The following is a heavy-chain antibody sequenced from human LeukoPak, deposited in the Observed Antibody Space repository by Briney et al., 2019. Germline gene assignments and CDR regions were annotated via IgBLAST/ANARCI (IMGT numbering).Heavy chain of an antibody. CDR1: GGSISSGGYY. V-gene: IGHV4-31*03. J-gene: IGHJ4*02. CDR3: ARTYSSSSPVRTSGLGY. D-gene: IGHD6-6*01. Sequence: PSETLSLTCTVSGGSISSGGYYWSWIRQHPGKGPEWIGYIYYSGSTYYNPSLKSRVTISVDTSKNQFSLKLSSVTAADTAVYYCARTYSSSSPVRTSGLGYWGQGTLVTVSS. CDR2: IYYSGST.